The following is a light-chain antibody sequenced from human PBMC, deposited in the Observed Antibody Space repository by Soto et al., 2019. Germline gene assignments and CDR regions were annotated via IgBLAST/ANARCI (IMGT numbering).Light chain of an antibody. J-gene: IGKJ5*01. Sequence: IIMSQSPVTLSFTPEKRASLSCRASQSVRTKLAWYQHTPGQVPRVLIYGASTRAPGIPARFSGSGSGTELTLTISSLQSEDFAVYYCQQYNNWPRTTFGQGTRLEI. CDR1: QSVRTK. CDR2: GAS. CDR3: QQYNNWPRTT. V-gene: IGKV3D-15*01.